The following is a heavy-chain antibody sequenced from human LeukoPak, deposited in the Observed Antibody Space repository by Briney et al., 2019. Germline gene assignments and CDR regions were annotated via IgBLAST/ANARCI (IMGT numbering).Heavy chain of an antibody. CDR1: GFTFSHYG. CDR3: AKDAQRGFDFSNSLES. D-gene: IGHD4-11*01. V-gene: IGHV3-33*06. CDR2: IWSDGTDT. J-gene: IGHJ4*02. Sequence: GGSLRLSCATSGFTFSHYGMHWVRQAPGKGLEWVAVIWSDGTDTYYGDSVKGRFTISRDNSKKTVYLQMNSLRVEDTAAYYCAKDAQRGFDFSNSLESWGQGTLVTVSS.